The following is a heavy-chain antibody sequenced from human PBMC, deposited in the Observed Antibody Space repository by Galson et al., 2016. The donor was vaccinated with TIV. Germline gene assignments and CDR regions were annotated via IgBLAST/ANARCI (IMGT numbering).Heavy chain of an antibody. D-gene: IGHD6-13*01. CDR2: VFYSGST. Sequence: ETLSLTCSISGGSISTYYWNWIRQPPGKGLEWLGYVFYSGSTSYNPSLKGRATISVDTSKNQFSLNLKSVTDADTSSYYCAREEAEAGMGFDAFDIWGLGTMVTVPS. V-gene: IGHV4-59*12. J-gene: IGHJ3*02. CDR1: GGSISTYY. CDR3: AREEAEAGMGFDAFDI.